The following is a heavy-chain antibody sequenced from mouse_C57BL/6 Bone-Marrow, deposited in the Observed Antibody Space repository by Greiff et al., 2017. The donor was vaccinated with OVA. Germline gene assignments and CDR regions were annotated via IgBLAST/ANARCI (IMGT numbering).Heavy chain of an antibody. D-gene: IGHD1-1*02. CDR3: ARQVGYYYYGYVDV. J-gene: IGHJ1*03. CDR2: IDPYDSSP. V-gene: IGHV1-50*01. Sequence: QVQLQQPGAELVKPGASVKLSCKASGYTFTSYWMQWVKQRPGQGLEWIGEIDPYDSSPNYNQKFQGKANLTVDTSASTSYMQLSSLTSEDSAVYDCARQVGYYYYGYVDVWGTGTTVTVSS. CDR1: GYTFTSYW.